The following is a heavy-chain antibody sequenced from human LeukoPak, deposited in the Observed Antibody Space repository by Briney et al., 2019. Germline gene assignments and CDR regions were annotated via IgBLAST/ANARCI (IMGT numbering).Heavy chain of an antibody. CDR2: ISSNGGST. CDR1: GFTFSSYA. J-gene: IGHJ3*02. CDR3: ARVAVGDAFDI. D-gene: IGHD6-19*01. Sequence: PGGSLRLSCAASGFTFSSYAMHWVRQAPGKGLEYVSAISSNGGSTYYANSVKGRFTISRDNSKNTLYLQIGSLRAEDMAVYYCARVAVGDAFDIWGQGTMVTVSS. V-gene: IGHV3-64*01.